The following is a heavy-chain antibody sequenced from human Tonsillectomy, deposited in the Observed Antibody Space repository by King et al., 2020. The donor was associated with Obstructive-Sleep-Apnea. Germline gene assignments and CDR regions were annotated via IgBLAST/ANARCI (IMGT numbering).Heavy chain of an antibody. CDR1: GGSISSSRYY. CDR3: ARGSIVGATYFIPQFDY. D-gene: IGHD1-26*01. Sequence: QLQESGPGLVKPSETLSLTCTVSGGSISSSRYYWGWIRQPPGKGLEWIGSIYYSGSTYYNPSLKSRVTISVDTSKNQFSLKLRSVIAADTAVYYCARGSIVGATYFIPQFDYWGQGTLVTVSS. J-gene: IGHJ4*02. V-gene: IGHV4-39*07. CDR2: IYYSGST.